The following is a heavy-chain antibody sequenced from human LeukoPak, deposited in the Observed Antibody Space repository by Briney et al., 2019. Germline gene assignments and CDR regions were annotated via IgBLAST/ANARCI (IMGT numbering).Heavy chain of an antibody. Sequence: LPGGSLRLSCAASGFTFSSYAMSWVRQAPGKGLEWVSAISGSGGSTYYADSVKGRFTISRDNSKNTLYLQMNSLRAEDTAVYYCAKGTGIAAAGTSPLDPWGQGTLVTVSS. V-gene: IGHV3-23*01. J-gene: IGHJ5*02. CDR3: AKGTGIAAAGTSPLDP. CDR2: ISGSGGST. CDR1: GFTFSSYA. D-gene: IGHD6-13*01.